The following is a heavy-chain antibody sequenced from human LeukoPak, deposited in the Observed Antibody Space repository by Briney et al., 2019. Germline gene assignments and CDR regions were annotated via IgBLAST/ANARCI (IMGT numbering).Heavy chain of an antibody. CDR2: ISTFNGDT. D-gene: IGHD5-18*01. CDR1: GYTFTGYG. CDR3: ARDGTYGYNYFDY. Sequence: GASVKVSCKASGYTFTGYGITWVRQAPGQGLEWMGWISTFNGDTNYAQKFQGRVTMTTDTSTSTAYMELRSLRSDDTAVYYCARDGTYGYNYFDYWGQGTLVTVSS. V-gene: IGHV1-18*01. J-gene: IGHJ4*02.